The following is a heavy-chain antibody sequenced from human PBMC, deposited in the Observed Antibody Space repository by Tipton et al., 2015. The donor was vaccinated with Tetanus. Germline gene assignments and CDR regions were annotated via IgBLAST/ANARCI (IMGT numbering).Heavy chain of an antibody. V-gene: IGHV1-69*05. CDR1: GGTFGSYA. Sequence: QSGPEVKKPGSSVKVSCEASGGTFGSYAVNWVRQAPGQGLEWMGGIIPLFGTIEYPQKFQGRVTMTRDTSISTAYMELSDLRSDDTAVYFCARKMMEGIGAFDIWGQGTLVIVSS. J-gene: IGHJ3*02. CDR3: ARKMMEGIGAFDI. D-gene: IGHD3-10*01. CDR2: IIPLFGTI.